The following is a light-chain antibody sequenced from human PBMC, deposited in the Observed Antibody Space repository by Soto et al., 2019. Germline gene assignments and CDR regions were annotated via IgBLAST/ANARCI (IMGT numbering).Light chain of an antibody. Sequence: DIQMTQSPSTLSASVGDRVTITCQASQTINSKLAWYQKKPGQAPKLLIFDGYNLESGVPSRFSGSGSGTEFTLSIGSLQPDDFATYYRQQYETYFRYTFGQGTKLDIK. V-gene: IGKV1-5*01. J-gene: IGKJ2*01. CDR2: DGY. CDR1: QTINSK. CDR3: QQYETYFRYT.